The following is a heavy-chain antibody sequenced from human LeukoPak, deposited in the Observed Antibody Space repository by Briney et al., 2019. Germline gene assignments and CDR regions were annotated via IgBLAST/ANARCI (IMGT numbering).Heavy chain of an antibody. Sequence: PGGFLRLSCVASGFTFSSYAMTWVRQVPGKGLEWVSHISGSGERTYYADSVKGRFTSSRDNSKNTLYLQMNSLRAEDTAVYYCAKVQYDYGDPVGWFDPWGQGALVTVSS. CDR3: AKVQYDYGDPVGWFDP. D-gene: IGHD4-17*01. CDR1: GFTFSSYA. CDR2: ISGSGERT. V-gene: IGHV3-23*01. J-gene: IGHJ5*02.